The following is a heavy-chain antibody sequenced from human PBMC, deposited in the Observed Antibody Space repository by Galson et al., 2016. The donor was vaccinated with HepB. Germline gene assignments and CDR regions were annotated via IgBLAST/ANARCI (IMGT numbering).Heavy chain of an antibody. D-gene: IGHD3/OR15-3a*01. V-gene: IGHV3-9*01. J-gene: IGHJ3*02. Sequence: SLRLSCAASGFTFDGYATHWVRQTPGKGLEWVSGISWNSGSIGYADSVKGRFIISRDNAKNSLYLQMNSLRSEDTALYYCAKVDRWRYDAFDIWGQGTMVTVSS. CDR2: ISWNSGSI. CDR1: GFTFDGYA. CDR3: AKVDRWRYDAFDI.